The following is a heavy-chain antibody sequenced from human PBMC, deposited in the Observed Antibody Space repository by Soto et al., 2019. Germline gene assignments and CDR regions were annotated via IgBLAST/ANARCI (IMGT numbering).Heavy chain of an antibody. CDR2: ISFDGSDT. Sequence: QVQLVESGGRVVQPGRSLRLSCAASGFTFNSNAMHWVRQAPGKGLEWVAVISFDGSDTFYGDSVKGRFTISRDNSENTLYLQMNSLRAEDTAVYYCVRDHDNRSWYGYLDYWGQGTLVTVSS. CDR3: VRDHDNRSWYGYLDY. V-gene: IGHV3-33*05. D-gene: IGHD6-13*01. J-gene: IGHJ4*02. CDR1: GFTFNSNA.